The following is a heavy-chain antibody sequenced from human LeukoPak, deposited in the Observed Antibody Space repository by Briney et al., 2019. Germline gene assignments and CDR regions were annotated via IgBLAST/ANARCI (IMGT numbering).Heavy chain of an antibody. Sequence: GASVKVSCKASGYTFNGYYIHWVRQAPGQGLEWMGWINPNSGDTDYAQKFQGRVTMTRDTSITTAYMELSRLRSDDTAVYYCASSLTNWNEIDYWGQGTLVTVSS. J-gene: IGHJ4*02. V-gene: IGHV1-2*02. CDR1: GYTFNGYY. CDR2: INPNSGDT. D-gene: IGHD1-20*01. CDR3: ASSLTNWNEIDY.